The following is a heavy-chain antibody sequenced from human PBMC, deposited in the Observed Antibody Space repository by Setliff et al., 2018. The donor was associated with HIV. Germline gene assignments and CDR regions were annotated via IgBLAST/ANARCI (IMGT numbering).Heavy chain of an antibody. CDR2: IDASNGAT. CDR1: GYTFTGHY. CDR3: ARDGGDSVTYYVPGDY. V-gene: IGHV1-2*02. J-gene: IGHJ4*02. D-gene: IGHD1-26*01. Sequence: GASVKVSCKASGYTFTGHYIHWVRQAPGQGLEWMGWIDASNGATNYAQKFQGRVTMTRDTSIDKAYMELWSLTSDDTAIYYCARDGGDSVTYYVPGDYWGQGTRVTVSS.